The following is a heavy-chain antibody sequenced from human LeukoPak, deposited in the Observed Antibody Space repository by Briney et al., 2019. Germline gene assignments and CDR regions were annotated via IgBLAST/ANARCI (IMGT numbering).Heavy chain of an antibody. J-gene: IGHJ6*03. CDR2: ISSSSSYI. CDR3: ARDAGRIVVIDYYYYMDV. Sequence: GGSLRLSCAASGFTFSSYSMDWVRPAPGKGLEWVSSISSSSSYIYYADSVKGRFTISRDNAKNSLYLQMNSLRAEDTAVYYCARDAGRIVVIDYYYYMDVWGKGTTVTVSS. D-gene: IGHD2-15*01. V-gene: IGHV3-21*01. CDR1: GFTFSSYS.